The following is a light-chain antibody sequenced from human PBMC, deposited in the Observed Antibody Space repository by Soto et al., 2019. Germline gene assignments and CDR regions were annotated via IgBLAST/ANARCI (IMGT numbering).Light chain of an antibody. J-gene: IGKJ2*01. V-gene: IGKV3D-15*01. CDR2: ESS. Sequence: EIVMTQSPATLSVSPGERVTLSCRASQSVGSNLAWYQQKPGQAPRLLIFESSTRATGIPGRFSGSGSATAFTLTITSLQPEDFAVYYCQQYKNWPPMYTFGQGSKLEIK. CDR3: QQYKNWPPMYT. CDR1: QSVGSN.